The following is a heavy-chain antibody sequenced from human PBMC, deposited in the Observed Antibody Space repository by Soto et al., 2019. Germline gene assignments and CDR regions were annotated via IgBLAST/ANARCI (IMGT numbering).Heavy chain of an antibody. CDR1: GGSISSYY. V-gene: IGHV4-59*01. J-gene: IGHJ5*02. Sequence: SETLSLTCTVSGGSISSYYWSWIRQPPGKGLEWIGYIYYSGSTNYNPSLKSRVTISVDTSKTQFSLKLSFVTAADTAVYYCARVESYYGFTFDPWGQGTLVTVSS. CDR2: IYYSGST. D-gene: IGHD3-10*01. CDR3: ARVESYYGFTFDP.